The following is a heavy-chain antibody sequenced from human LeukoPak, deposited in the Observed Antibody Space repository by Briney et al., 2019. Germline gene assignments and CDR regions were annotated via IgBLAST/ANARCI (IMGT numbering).Heavy chain of an antibody. D-gene: IGHD3-10*01. J-gene: IGHJ3*02. V-gene: IGHV4-34*01. CDR3: ARGNRPYGEHEAFDI. Sequence: PSETLSLTCAVYDDSFGGYYCSWIRQPPRKGLEWIGEIDHSGSTNYNPSLQSRVTISVDTSKNQFSLKVSSVSAADTAVYYCARGNRPYGEHEAFDIWGHGTIVTVSP. CDR2: IDHSGST. CDR1: DDSFGGYY.